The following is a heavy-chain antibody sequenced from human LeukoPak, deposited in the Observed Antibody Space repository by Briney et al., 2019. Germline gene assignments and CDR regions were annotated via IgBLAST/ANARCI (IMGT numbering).Heavy chain of an antibody. CDR2: INHSGST. D-gene: IGHD5-18*01. V-gene: IGHV4-34*01. CDR1: GGSFSGYY. CDR3: ARKPSYGYILERNWFDP. Sequence: SETLSLTCAVYGGSFSGYYWSWIRQPPGKGLEWIGEINHSGSTNYNPSLKSRVTISVDTSKNQFSLKLSSVTAADTAVYYCARKPSYGYILERNWFDPWGQGTLVTVSS. J-gene: IGHJ5*02.